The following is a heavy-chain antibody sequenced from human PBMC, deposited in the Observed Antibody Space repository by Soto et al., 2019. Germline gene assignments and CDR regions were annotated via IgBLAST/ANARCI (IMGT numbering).Heavy chain of an antibody. Sequence: QVQLVESGGGVVQPGRSLRLSCAASGFTFSSYAMHWVRQAPGKGLEWVAVISCDGSNKYYADSVKGRFTISRDNSKNTVYLQMNSLRAGDTAVYYCARDRDYGGFFDYWGQGNLVTVSS. D-gene: IGHD4-17*01. CDR1: GFTFSSYA. CDR3: ARDRDYGGFFDY. V-gene: IGHV3-30*14. CDR2: ISCDGSNK. J-gene: IGHJ4*02.